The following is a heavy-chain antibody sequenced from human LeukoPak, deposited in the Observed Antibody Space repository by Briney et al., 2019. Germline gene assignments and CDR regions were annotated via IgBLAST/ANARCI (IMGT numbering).Heavy chain of an antibody. V-gene: IGHV3-33*01. CDR3: ARGIPSIVVVTASGSNENWFDP. CDR1: GFTFSSYG. J-gene: IGHJ5*02. CDR2: IWYDGSNK. Sequence: GGSLRLSCAASGFTFSSYGMHWVRQAPGKGLEWVAVIWYDGSNKYYADSVKGRFTIFRDNSKNTLYLQMNSLRAEDTAVYYCARGIPSIVVVTASGSNENWFDPWGQGTLVTVSS. D-gene: IGHD2-21*02.